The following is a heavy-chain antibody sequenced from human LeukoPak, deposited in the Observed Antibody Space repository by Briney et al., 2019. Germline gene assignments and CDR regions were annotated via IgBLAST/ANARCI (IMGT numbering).Heavy chain of an antibody. CDR2: ISGDGGST. J-gene: IGHJ4*02. Sequence: GGSLRLSCAAPGFIFDDYAIHWVRQAPGKGLEWVSLISGDGGSTFYADSVKGRFTISRDNSKNSLYLQMSSLRSEDTALYYCARESERSGWYCDWGPVTLVTVSS. CDR1: GFIFDDYA. V-gene: IGHV3-43*02. CDR3: ARESERSGWYCD. D-gene: IGHD6-19*01.